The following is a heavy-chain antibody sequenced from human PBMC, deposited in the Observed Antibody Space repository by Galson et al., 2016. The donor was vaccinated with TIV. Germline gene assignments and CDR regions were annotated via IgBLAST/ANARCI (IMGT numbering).Heavy chain of an antibody. CDR3: AGEHLPHDSLEV. CDR1: GASVSNAAYY. J-gene: IGHJ3*01. V-gene: IGHV4-31*03. D-gene: IGHD3-3*02. CDR2: VYYTGTS. Sequence: TLSLTCSVAGASVSNAAYYWTWIRQLPGKGLEWIVNVYYTGTSYHNPSLKSRITMSVDTSKNQFSLKLTSVTAADSALYFCAGEHLPHDSLEVWGQGTGVTVSS.